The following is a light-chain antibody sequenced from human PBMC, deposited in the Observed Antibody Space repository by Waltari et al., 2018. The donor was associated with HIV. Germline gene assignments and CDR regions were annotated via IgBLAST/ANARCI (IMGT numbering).Light chain of an antibody. CDR3: AAGDDSLSGYG. Sequence: QSVLSHPPSASGTPGQRLTIACSASTAPHLAREDVRSFRQVPGAAPRLRMYQTDQRPSGVTDRFSGSKSGTSASLVISGLRSEDEAHYYCAAGDDSLSGYGFGTGTKVIV. CDR1: TAPHLARED. CDR2: QTD. J-gene: IGLJ1*01. V-gene: IGLV1-47*01.